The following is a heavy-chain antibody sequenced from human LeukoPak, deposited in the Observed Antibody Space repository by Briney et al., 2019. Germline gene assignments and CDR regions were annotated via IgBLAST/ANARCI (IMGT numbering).Heavy chain of an antibody. CDR3: ARHVYSSSSGDPSFDY. Sequence: PSETLSLTCTVSGVSISRSGYYWGWVRQPPGKGLDWIGTISYTGSTYYNPSLKSRVTISVDTSKNQFSLKLSSVTAADTAVYYCARHVYSSSSGDPSFDYWGQGTLVTVSS. V-gene: IGHV4-39*01. CDR1: GVSISRSGYY. J-gene: IGHJ4*02. D-gene: IGHD6-6*01. CDR2: ISYTGST.